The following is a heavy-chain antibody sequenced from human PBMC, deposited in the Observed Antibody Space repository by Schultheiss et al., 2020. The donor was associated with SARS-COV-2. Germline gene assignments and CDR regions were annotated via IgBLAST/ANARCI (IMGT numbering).Heavy chain of an antibody. CDR3: AKSQEGIAVAGTIDY. Sequence: GGSLRLSCAASGFTFSSYEMNWVRQAPGKGLEWVSYISSSGSTIYYADSVKGRFTISRDNAKNSLYLQMNSLRAEDTALYYCAKSQEGIAVAGTIDYWGQGTLVTVSS. V-gene: IGHV3-48*03. CDR1: GFTFSSYE. D-gene: IGHD6-19*01. CDR2: ISSSGSTI. J-gene: IGHJ4*02.